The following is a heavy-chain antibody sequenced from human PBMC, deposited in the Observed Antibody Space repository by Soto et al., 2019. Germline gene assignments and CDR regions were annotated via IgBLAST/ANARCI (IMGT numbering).Heavy chain of an antibody. CDR3: AKRGAYNTGWVGDLDY. D-gene: IGHD6-19*01. V-gene: IGHV3-23*01. CDR1: GFTFSNCA. Sequence: EVQLLESGGGLVQPGGSLRLSCAASGFTFSNCAMTWVRQAPGKGLEWVSTITNSGRSTYYADSVKGRFTISRDISKNELYLQMNSMRADDTPVYYCAKRGAYNTGWVGDLDYWCQGNLATVSS. J-gene: IGHJ4*02. CDR2: ITNSGRST.